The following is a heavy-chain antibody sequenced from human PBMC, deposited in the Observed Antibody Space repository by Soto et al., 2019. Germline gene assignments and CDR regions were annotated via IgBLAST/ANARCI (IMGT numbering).Heavy chain of an antibody. D-gene: IGHD6-13*01. Sequence: GGSLRLSCTASGFTFGDYAMSWVRQAPGKGLEWVGFIRSKAYGGTTEYAASVKGRFTISRDDSKSIAYLQMNSLKTEDTAVYYCTRGNGPAIAAAGSGFDPWGQGTLVTVSS. V-gene: IGHV3-49*04. CDR2: IRSKAYGGTT. CDR3: TRGNGPAIAAAGSGFDP. J-gene: IGHJ5*02. CDR1: GFTFGDYA.